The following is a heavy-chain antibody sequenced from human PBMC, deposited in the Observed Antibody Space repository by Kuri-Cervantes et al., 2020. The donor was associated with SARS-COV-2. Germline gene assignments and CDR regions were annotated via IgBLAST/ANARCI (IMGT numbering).Heavy chain of an antibody. CDR1: GYTFTSYD. Sequence: ASVKVSCKASGYTFTSYDINWVRQATGQGLEWMGGFDPEDGGTIYAQKFQGRVTMTEDTSTDTAYMELSSLRSEDTAVYYCTRGTVTANQYYYYGMDVWGQGTTVTVSS. CDR2: FDPEDGGT. CDR3: TRGTVTANQYYYYGMDV. J-gene: IGHJ6*02. V-gene: IGHV1-24*01. D-gene: IGHD4-11*01.